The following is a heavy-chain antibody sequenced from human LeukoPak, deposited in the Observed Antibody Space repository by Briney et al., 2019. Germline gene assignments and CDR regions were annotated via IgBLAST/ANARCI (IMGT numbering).Heavy chain of an antibody. Sequence: PGRSLRLSCAASGFTFSSYAMHWVRQAPGKGLEWVAVISYDGSNKYYADSVKGRFTISRDNSKNTLYLQMNSLRSDDTAVYYCARDYYYDSSGYYVGWGQGTLVTVSS. D-gene: IGHD3-22*01. CDR3: ARDYYYDSSGYYVG. CDR1: GFTFSSYA. J-gene: IGHJ4*02. CDR2: ISYDGSNK. V-gene: IGHV3-30-3*01.